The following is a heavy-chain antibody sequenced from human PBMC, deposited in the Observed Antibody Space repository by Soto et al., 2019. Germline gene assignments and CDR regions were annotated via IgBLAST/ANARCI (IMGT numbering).Heavy chain of an antibody. CDR1: GGSFSDYA. J-gene: IGHJ6*02. CDR2: IIPMLGIA. V-gene: IGHV1-69*01. Sequence: QVQLVQSGAEVKKPGSSVKVSCQASGGSFSDYAISWVRQAPGQGLAWMGGIIPMLGIADNAQKFQGRVIITADEYTSTVYMELRSLRSEDTAVYYCARDGEYYDSSGFQRDYHYYGMDVWGQGTTVTVAS. D-gene: IGHD3-22*01. CDR3: ARDGEYYDSSGFQRDYHYYGMDV.